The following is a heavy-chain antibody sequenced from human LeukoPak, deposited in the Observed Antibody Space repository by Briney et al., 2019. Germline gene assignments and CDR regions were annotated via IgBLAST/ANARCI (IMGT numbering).Heavy chain of an antibody. CDR2: IKQDGSEK. CDR3: ARDGSPFDS. J-gene: IGHJ4*02. CDR1: GFSFRGYW. Sequence: PGGSLRLSCAASGFSFRGYWMSWVRQAPGKGLEWVAKIKQDGSEKYYVDSVKGRFTISRDNAKNSLCLQMNSLRAEDTAVYYCARDGSPFDSWGQGSPVTVSS. V-gene: IGHV3-7*05.